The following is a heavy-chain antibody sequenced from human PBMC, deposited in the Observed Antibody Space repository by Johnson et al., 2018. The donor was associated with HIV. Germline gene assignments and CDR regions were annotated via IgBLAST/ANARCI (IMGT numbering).Heavy chain of an antibody. Sequence: QVQLVESGGGLVKPGGSLRLSCAASGFTFSSYAMHWVRQAPGKGLEWVGVIWYDGSNKSYAGSVQGRFTISRDNSNNTLYLQMNSLRAADTAVYYCAREHPITMIVVASKGDAFDIWGQGTMVTVSS. D-gene: IGHD3-22*01. CDR1: GFTFSSYA. CDR2: IWYDGSNK. CDR3: AREHPITMIVVASKGDAFDI. J-gene: IGHJ3*02. V-gene: IGHV3-33*08.